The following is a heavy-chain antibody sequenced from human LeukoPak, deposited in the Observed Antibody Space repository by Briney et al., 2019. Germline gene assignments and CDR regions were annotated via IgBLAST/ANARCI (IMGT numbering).Heavy chain of an antibody. CDR3: ARVRYSSSSDY. V-gene: IGHV3-21*01. CDR2: ISSSSSYI. CDR1: GFTLSSYS. J-gene: IGHJ4*02. D-gene: IGHD6-6*01. Sequence: GGSLRLSCAASGFTLSSYSMNWVRQAPGKGLEWVSSISSSSSYIYYADSVKSRLTISRDNAKNSLYLQMNSLRAEDTAVYYWARVRYSSSSDYWGQGTLVTVSS.